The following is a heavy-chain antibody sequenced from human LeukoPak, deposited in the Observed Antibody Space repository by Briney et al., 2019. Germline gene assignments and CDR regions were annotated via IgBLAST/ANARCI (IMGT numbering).Heavy chain of an antibody. Sequence: QTGGSLRLSCTASGFSFNDYGMSWVRQAPGKGLEWVGFIRSKAYGGTIENAASVRGRFIISRDDSKSIAYLQMNSLKTEDTAVYYCTRDGWLGELFLDDVSYYSYYMDVWGKGTTVTISS. J-gene: IGHJ6*03. D-gene: IGHD3-10*01. CDR2: IRSKAYGGTI. V-gene: IGHV3-49*04. CDR1: GFSFNDYG. CDR3: TRDGWLGELFLDDVSYYSYYMDV.